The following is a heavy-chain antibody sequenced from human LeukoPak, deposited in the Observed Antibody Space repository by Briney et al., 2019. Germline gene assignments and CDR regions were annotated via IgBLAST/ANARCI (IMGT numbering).Heavy chain of an antibody. Sequence: SETLSLACTVSGDSIISYYWSWLRQPPGKGLEWIGYMYYSWSANYNPSLKSRVTISVDTSKNQFSLKLTSVTAADTAVYYCARAGPRGGYYYGLDVWGHGTTVTVSS. CDR1: GDSIISYY. J-gene: IGHJ6*02. D-gene: IGHD2-15*01. CDR3: ARAGPRGGYYYGLDV. V-gene: IGHV4-59*01. CDR2: MYYSWSA.